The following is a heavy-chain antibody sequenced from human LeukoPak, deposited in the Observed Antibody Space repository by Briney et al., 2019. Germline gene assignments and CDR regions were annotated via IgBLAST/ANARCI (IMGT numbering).Heavy chain of an antibody. D-gene: IGHD6-19*01. CDR2: IIYDGSNK. V-gene: IGHV3-30*04. CDR3: ARGVGETLSGWTLDY. Sequence: PGGSLRLSCAASGFDFSSYAMHWVRQAPGKGLEWMAAIIYDGSNKNYADSVKGRFTISRDNSRNTLYMKMNSLRVEDTAVYYCARGVGETLSGWTLDYWGHGTLVAVSS. CDR1: GFDFSSYA. J-gene: IGHJ4*01.